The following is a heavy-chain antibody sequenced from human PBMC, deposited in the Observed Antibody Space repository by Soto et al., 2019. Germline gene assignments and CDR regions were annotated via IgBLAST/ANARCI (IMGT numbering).Heavy chain of an antibody. Sequence: PSETLSLTCTGSGGSISSYYWSWIRQPPGKGLEWIGYIYYSGSTNYNPSLKSRVTISVDTSKNQFSLRLNSVTAADTAVYYCARRWGGTFDIWGQGTMVTVSS. J-gene: IGHJ3*02. CDR1: GGSISSYY. V-gene: IGHV4-59*08. CDR3: ARRWGGTFDI. D-gene: IGHD3-10*01. CDR2: IYYSGST.